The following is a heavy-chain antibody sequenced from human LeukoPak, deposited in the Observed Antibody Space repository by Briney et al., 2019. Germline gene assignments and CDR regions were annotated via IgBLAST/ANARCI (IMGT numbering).Heavy chain of an antibody. J-gene: IGHJ6*03. Sequence: ASVKVSCKASGYTFTSYYMHWVRQPPGQGLEWTGIINPSGGSTSYAQKFQGRVTMTRDTSTSSVYMELSSLRSEDTAVYYCARTVATIKPYYYMDVWGKGTTVTVSS. V-gene: IGHV1-46*01. CDR3: ARTVATIKPYYYMDV. D-gene: IGHD5-24*01. CDR1: GYTFTSYY. CDR2: INPSGGST.